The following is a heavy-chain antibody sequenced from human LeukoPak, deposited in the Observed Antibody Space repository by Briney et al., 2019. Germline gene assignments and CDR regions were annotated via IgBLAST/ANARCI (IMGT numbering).Heavy chain of an antibody. CDR1: GFTFSSYS. J-gene: IGHJ4*02. D-gene: IGHD4-23*01. Sequence: GGSLRLSCAASGFTFSSYSMNWVRQAPGKGLEWVSSISSSSSYIYYADSVKGRFTISRDNAKNSLYLQMNSLRAEDTAVYYCARDPARLSTVVTPDYWGQGTLVTVSS. CDR2: ISSSSSYI. V-gene: IGHV3-21*01. CDR3: ARDPARLSTVVTPDY.